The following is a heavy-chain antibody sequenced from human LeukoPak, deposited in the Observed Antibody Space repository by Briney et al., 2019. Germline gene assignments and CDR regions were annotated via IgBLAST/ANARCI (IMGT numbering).Heavy chain of an antibody. CDR2: INHSGNA. CDR1: GESFRAYY. J-gene: IGHJ4*02. V-gene: IGHV4-34*01. CDR3: AGRHCNSISCERGFDY. D-gene: IGHD2-2*01. Sequence: SETLSLTCAVYGESFRAYYWSWIRQPPGKGLEWIGEINHSGNASYNPSLKSRVTMSVDTSKSQFSLKLTSVTAADTAVYYCAGRHCNSISCERGFDYWGQGTLVTVSS.